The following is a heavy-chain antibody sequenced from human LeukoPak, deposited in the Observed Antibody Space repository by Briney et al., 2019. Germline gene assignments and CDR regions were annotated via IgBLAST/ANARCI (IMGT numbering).Heavy chain of an antibody. D-gene: IGHD2-15*01. Sequence: GWSLRLSCAASGFTFSSSAMSWVRQAPGKGLEWVSAISNNGGYTYYADSVQGRFTISRDNSKSTLCLQMNSLRAEDTAVYYCAKQLGYCSDGSYYFTYWGQGTLVTVSS. CDR3: AKQLGYCSDGSYYFTY. CDR2: ISNNGGYT. V-gene: IGHV3-23*01. CDR1: GFTFSSSA. J-gene: IGHJ4*02.